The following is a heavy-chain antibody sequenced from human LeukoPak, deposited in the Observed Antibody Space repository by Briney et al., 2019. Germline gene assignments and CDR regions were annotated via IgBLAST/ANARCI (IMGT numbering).Heavy chain of an antibody. D-gene: IGHD3-22*01. CDR2: IKTNADGGTA. V-gene: IGHV3-15*07. CDR3: STTYYYDSSEGY. J-gene: IGHJ4*02. Sequence: PGGSLRLSCAASGFNFNNAWLDWVRQTPGQGLEWVGQIKTNADGGTADYAAPVKGRFTISRDDSKNMLYLQMNSLKTEDTAVYYCSTTYYYDSSEGYWGQGTLVTVSS. CDR1: GFNFNNAW.